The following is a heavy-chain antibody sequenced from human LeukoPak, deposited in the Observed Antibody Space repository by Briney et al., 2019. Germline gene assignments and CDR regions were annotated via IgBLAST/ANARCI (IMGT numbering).Heavy chain of an antibody. CDR3: ARKRSGWYSP. D-gene: IGHD6-19*01. Sequence: SETLSLTCTVSGGSISSSSYYWGWIRQPPGKGLEWIGSIYYSGSTYYNASLKSRVTISVDTSKNQFSLKLSSVTAADTAVYYCARKRSGWYSPRGQGTLVTVSS. J-gene: IGHJ5*02. V-gene: IGHV4-39*01. CDR1: GGSISSSSYY. CDR2: IYYSGST.